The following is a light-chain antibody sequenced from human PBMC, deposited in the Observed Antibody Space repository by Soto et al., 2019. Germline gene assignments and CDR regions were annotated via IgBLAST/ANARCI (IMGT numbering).Light chain of an antibody. J-gene: IGKJ1*01. Sequence: ELVLTQSPGTLSLSPGERATLSCRASQTVRNNYLAWYQQKPGQAPRLLIYGASSRATGIPDRFSGSGSGTDFTLTISRLEPEDFAVYYCQLYGILTETFGQGGMVDIK. CDR2: GAS. CDR3: QLYGILTET. V-gene: IGKV3-20*01. CDR1: QTVRNNY.